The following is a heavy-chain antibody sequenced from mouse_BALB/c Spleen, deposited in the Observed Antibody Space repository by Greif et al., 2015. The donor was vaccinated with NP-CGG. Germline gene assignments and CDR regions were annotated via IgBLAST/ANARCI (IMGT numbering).Heavy chain of an antibody. Sequence: VQLQQSGAELAKPGASVKMSCKASGYTFTSYWMHWVKQRPGQGLEWIGYINPSTGYTEYNQKFKDKATLTADKSSSTAYMQLSSLTSEDSAVYYCARQYGSHWYFDAWGAGTTVTVSS. CDR3: ARQYGSHWYFDA. J-gene: IGHJ1*01. V-gene: IGHV1-7*01. D-gene: IGHD2-10*02. CDR2: INPSTGYT. CDR1: GYTFTSYW.